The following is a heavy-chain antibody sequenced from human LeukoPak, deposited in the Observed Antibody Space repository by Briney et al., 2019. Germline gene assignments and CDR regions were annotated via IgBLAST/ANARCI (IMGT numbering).Heavy chain of an antibody. CDR3: ARDPSGRGYGDA. D-gene: IGHD5-12*01. V-gene: IGHV3-48*04. J-gene: IGHJ5*02. Sequence: GGSLRLSCAASGFTFSSYSMNWVRQAPGKGLEWVSYITSSGSTTYYADSVKGRFTISRDNAKNSLYLQMNSLRVEDTAVYYCARDPSGRGYGDAWGQGTLVTVSS. CDR1: GFTFSSYS. CDR2: ITSSGSTT.